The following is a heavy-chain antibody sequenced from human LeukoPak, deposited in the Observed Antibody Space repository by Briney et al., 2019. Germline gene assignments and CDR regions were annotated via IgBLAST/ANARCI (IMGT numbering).Heavy chain of an antibody. D-gene: IGHD3-22*01. CDR1: GFIFSTFD. V-gene: IGHV3-23*01. J-gene: IGHJ6*02. CDR2: ISGTGGAI. CDR3: AKASLIVVDYHYYGMDV. Sequence: GGSLRLSCAASGFIFSTFDMSWVRQAPGKGLEWVSGISGTGGAIYYADSVKGRFTMSRDNSKNTLYLQMNSLRAEDTAVYYCAKASLIVVDYHYYGMDVWGQGTTVAVSS.